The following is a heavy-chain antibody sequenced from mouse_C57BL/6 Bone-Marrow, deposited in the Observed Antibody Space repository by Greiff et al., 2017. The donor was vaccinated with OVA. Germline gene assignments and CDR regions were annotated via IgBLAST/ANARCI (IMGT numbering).Heavy chain of an antibody. Sequence: EVKLEESGGGLVKPGGSLKLSCAASGFTFSSYAMSWVRQTPEKRLEWVATISDGGSYTYYPDNVKGRFTISRDNAKNNLYLQMSHLKSEDTAMYYCASGDYDAPSYWGQGTLVTVSA. CDR3: ASGDYDAPSY. V-gene: IGHV5-4*03. D-gene: IGHD2-4*01. CDR1: GFTFSSYA. J-gene: IGHJ3*01. CDR2: ISDGGSYT.